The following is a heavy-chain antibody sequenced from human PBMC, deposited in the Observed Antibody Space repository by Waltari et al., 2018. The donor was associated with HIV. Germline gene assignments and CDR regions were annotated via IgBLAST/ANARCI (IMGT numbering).Heavy chain of an antibody. J-gene: IGHJ4*02. CDR3: TRLVAAVAGTGY. D-gene: IGHD6-19*01. Sequence: EVQLVESGGGLVQPGGSLTLSCAASGFTFRGSTLHGVRQASGKGLEWVGRIRTKANSYATAYAASVKGRFIISRDDSKNTAYLQMNNLKTEDTAVYYCTRLVAAVAGTGYWGQGTLVTVSS. CDR1: GFTFRGST. CDR2: IRTKANSYAT. V-gene: IGHV3-73*01.